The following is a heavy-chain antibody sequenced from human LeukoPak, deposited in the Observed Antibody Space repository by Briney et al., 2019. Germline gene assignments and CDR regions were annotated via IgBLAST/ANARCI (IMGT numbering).Heavy chain of an antibody. J-gene: IGHJ4*02. Sequence: SETLSLTCTVSGASVSSGDYYFSWIRQHPGKGLEWIGYISNSGGNYYNPSLKSRVTISVDTFKNQFSLRLTSVTAADTAVYFSARNSHDTSGYYLFDYWGQGTLVTVSS. V-gene: IGHV4-30-4*01. CDR3: ARNSHDTSGYYLFDY. D-gene: IGHD3-22*01. CDR2: ISNSGGN. CDR1: GASVSSGDYY.